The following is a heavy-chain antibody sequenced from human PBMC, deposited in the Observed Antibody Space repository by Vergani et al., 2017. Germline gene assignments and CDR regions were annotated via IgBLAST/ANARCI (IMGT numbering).Heavy chain of an antibody. V-gene: IGHV5-51*03. CDR2: IYPGDSDT. J-gene: IGHJ4*02. CDR1: GYSFTSYW. CDR3: ARMGDSSGWEYYFDY. Sequence: EVQLVQSGAEVKKPGESLKISCKGSGYSFTSYWIGWVRQMPGKGLEWMGIIYPGDSDTRYSPSFQGQVTISADKSISTAYLQWSSLKASGTAMYYCARMGDSSGWEYYFDYWGQGTLVTVSS. D-gene: IGHD6-19*01.